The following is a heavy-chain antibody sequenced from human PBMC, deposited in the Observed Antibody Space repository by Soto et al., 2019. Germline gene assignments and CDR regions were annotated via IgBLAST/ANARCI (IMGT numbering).Heavy chain of an antibody. J-gene: IGHJ6*01. Sequence: QVQLQESGPGLVKPSETLSLTCTVSGGSVSGGNYYWSWIRQPPGKGLEWIGYIYYSGSTNYNPSLMSRVTLSVDTSKNQFSLNLSSVTAADTAVYYCARDTKEYYYDSSGYYLGYYYYGMDV. CDR1: GGSVSGGNYY. V-gene: IGHV4-61*01. CDR3: ARDTKEYYYDSSGYYLGYYYYGMDV. D-gene: IGHD3-22*01. CDR2: IYYSGST.